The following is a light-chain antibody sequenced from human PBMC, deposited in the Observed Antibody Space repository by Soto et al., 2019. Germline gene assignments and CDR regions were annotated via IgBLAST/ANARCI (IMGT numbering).Light chain of an antibody. CDR3: QQYNGYWT. Sequence: DIQMTQSPSTLSASVGDRVTITCRASQSISDSLAWYQQKPGKAPKLLIYEASNLKSGVPSRFSGSGSGTEYTLTISHLQPDDFASYYCQQYNGYWTFGQGTKVEIK. V-gene: IGKV1-5*03. CDR1: QSISDS. J-gene: IGKJ1*01. CDR2: EAS.